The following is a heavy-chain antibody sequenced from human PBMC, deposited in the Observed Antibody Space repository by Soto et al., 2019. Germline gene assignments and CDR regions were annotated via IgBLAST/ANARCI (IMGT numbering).Heavy chain of an antibody. V-gene: IGHV3-33*01. CDR3: ARDNSAGAPDY. D-gene: IGHD1-20*01. CDR2: IGGSTE. Sequence: QVQLMESGGGVVQPGRSLRLSCTASGFTFSDYGMHWVRQAPGKGLGWVSFIGGSTEHYVVSVKGRFTSSRDNSKNTLFLQMNSLRVEDTAVYYCARDNSAGAPDYWGQGTLVTVSS. J-gene: IGHJ4*02. CDR1: GFTFSDYG.